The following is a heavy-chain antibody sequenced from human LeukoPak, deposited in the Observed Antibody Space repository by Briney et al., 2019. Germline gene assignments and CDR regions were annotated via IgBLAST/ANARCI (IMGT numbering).Heavy chain of an antibody. V-gene: IGHV1-18*01. CDR1: GYTFTSYG. Sequence: ASVKVSCKASGYTFTSYGISWVRQAPGQGLEWMGWISAYNGNTNYAQKLQGRVTMTTDTSTSTAYMELRSLRSDDTAVYYCVLHDILTGYYAYFDYWGQGTLVIVSS. CDR3: VLHDILTGYYAYFDY. J-gene: IGHJ4*02. CDR2: ISAYNGNT. D-gene: IGHD3-9*01.